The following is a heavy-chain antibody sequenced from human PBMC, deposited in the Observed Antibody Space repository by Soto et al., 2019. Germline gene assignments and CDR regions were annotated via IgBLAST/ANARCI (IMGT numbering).Heavy chain of an antibody. V-gene: IGHV1-69*13. D-gene: IGHD6-13*01. J-gene: IGHJ4*02. CDR2: IIPIFGTA. Sequence: GASVKVSCKASGGTFSSYAINWVRQAPGQGLEWMGGIIPIFGTANYAQKFQGRVTITADESTSTAYMELSSLGSEDTAVYYCARHPGIAAAGTIDYWGQGTLVTVSS. CDR1: GGTFSSYA. CDR3: ARHPGIAAAGTIDY.